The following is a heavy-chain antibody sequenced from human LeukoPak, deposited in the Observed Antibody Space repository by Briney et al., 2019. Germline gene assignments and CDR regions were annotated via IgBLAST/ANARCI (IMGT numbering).Heavy chain of an antibody. D-gene: IGHD6-13*01. V-gene: IGHV4-61*02. Sequence: SETLSLTCTVSGGSISSGSYYWSWIRQPAGKGLEWIGRIYTSGSTNYNPSLKSRVTISVDTSKNQFSLKLSSVTAADTAVYYCARDQMLVIAAANFFDYYYMGVWGKGTTVTVSS. CDR3: ARDQMLVIAAANFFDYYYMGV. CDR1: GGSISSGSYY. J-gene: IGHJ6*03. CDR2: IYTSGST.